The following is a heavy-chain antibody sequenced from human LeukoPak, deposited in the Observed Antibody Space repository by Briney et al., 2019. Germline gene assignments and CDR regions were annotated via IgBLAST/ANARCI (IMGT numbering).Heavy chain of an antibody. CDR3: AKDSLDIVVVVAATLGGYFDY. D-gene: IGHD2-15*01. V-gene: IGHV3-23*01. CDR1: GFTFSSYA. J-gene: IGHJ4*02. CDR2: ISGSGGST. Sequence: GGSLRLSCAASGFTFSSYAMSWVRQAPGKGLEWVSAISGSGGSTYYADSVKGRFTISRDNSKNTLYLQMNSLRAEDTAVYYCAKDSLDIVVVVAATLGGYFDYWGQGTLVTVSS.